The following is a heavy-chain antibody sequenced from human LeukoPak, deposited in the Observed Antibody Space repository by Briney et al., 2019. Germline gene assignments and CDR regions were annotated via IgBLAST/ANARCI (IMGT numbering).Heavy chain of an antibody. CDR3: ARGGDSSGYYFDY. V-gene: IGHV3-48*03. J-gene: IGHJ4*02. Sequence: GGSLRLSCAASGLTFSSYEMNWVRQAPGKGLEWISYISRSGSTIYYADSVKGRFTTSRDNAKNSLYLQMNSLRAEDTAVYYCARGGDSSGYYFDYWGQGTLVTVSS. D-gene: IGHD3-22*01. CDR1: GLTFSSYE. CDR2: ISRSGSTI.